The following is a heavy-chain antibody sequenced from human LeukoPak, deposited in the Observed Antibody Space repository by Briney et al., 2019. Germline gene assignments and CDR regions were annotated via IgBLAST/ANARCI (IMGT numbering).Heavy chain of an antibody. CDR2: INPNSGGP. D-gene: IGHD3-22*01. J-gene: IGHJ5*02. CDR1: GYTFTGYY. V-gene: IGHV1-2*02. CDR3: ARDNGAYDSTLFGP. Sequence: ASVKVSCKASGYTFTGYYMPWVRQAPGHRLECLGWINPNSGGPNYTTKLPGRVTMTRDTSITPTTMDLSRLRSDETAVYYCARDNGAYDSTLFGPWGQGTLVTVSS.